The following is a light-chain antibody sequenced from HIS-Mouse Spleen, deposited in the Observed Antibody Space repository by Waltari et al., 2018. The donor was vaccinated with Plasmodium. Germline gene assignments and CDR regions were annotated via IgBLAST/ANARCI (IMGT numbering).Light chain of an antibody. J-gene: IGKJ3*01. CDR1: QSVSSN. Sequence: EIVMTPSPATLSVSPGERATLSCRASQSVSSNLAWYPQKPGQAPRLLIYGASTRATGIPARFSGSVSGTEFTLTISSLQSEDFAVYYCQQYNNWSFTFGPGTKVDIK. CDR3: QQYNNWSFT. CDR2: GAS. V-gene: IGKV3-15*01.